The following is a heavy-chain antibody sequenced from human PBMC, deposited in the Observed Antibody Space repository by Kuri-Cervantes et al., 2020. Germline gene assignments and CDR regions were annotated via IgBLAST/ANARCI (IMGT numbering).Heavy chain of an antibody. V-gene: IGHV3-43*01. J-gene: IGHJ6*02. CDR2: ISWDGGST. Sequence: GESLKISCAASGFTFDDYTMHWVRQAPGKGLEWVSLISWDGGSTYYADSVKGRFTISRDNAKNSLYLQMNSLRDEDTAVYYCARAHRMGNYYYYGMDVWGQGTTVTVSS. CDR3: ARAHRMGNYYYYGMDV. D-gene: IGHD5-24*01. CDR1: GFTFDDYT.